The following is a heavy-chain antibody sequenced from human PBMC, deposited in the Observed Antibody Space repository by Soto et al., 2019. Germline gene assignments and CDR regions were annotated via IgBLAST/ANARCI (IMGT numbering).Heavy chain of an antibody. D-gene: IGHD6-6*01. Sequence: QVQLVESGGGVVQPGRSLRLSCAASGFTFSSYAMHWVRQAPGKGLEWVAVISYDGSNKYYADSVKGRFTISRDNSKNTLYLQMNSLRAEDTAVYYCARGSSSSRSMDVWCQGTTVTVSS. J-gene: IGHJ6*02. CDR3: ARGSSSSRSMDV. V-gene: IGHV3-30-3*01. CDR1: GFTFSSYA. CDR2: ISYDGSNK.